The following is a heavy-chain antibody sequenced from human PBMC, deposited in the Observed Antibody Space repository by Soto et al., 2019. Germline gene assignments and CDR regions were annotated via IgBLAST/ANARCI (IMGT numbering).Heavy chain of an antibody. V-gene: IGHV4-39*01. D-gene: IGHD6-13*01. CDR1: GGSISSSSYY. J-gene: IGHJ4*02. CDR2: IYYSGST. Sequence: QLQLQESGPGLVKPSETLSLTCTVSGGSISSSSYYWGWIRQPPGKGLEWIGSIYYSGSTYYNPSLKSRGTISVGTAKNQFSPELSSVTAADTAVYFCARRYSSSWYLGYWGQGTLVTVSS. CDR3: ARRYSSSWYLGY.